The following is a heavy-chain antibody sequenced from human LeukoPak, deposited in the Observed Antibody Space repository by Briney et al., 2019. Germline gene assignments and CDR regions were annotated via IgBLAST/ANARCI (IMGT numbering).Heavy chain of an antibody. CDR3: TSPMATRDY. CDR2: IRSKANSYAT. V-gene: IGHV3-73*01. D-gene: IGHD5-24*01. J-gene: IGHJ4*02. CDR1: GFTFSGSA. Sequence: GGSPRLSCAASGFTFSGSAMHWVRQASGKGLEWVGRIRSKANSYATAYAASVKGRFTISRDDSMNTAYLQMNSLKTEDTAVYYCTSPMATRDYWGQGTLVTVSS.